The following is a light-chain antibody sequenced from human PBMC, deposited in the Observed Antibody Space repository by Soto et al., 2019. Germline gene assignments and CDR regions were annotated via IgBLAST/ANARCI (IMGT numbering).Light chain of an antibody. CDR2: GAS. J-gene: IGKJ1*01. Sequence: EIVLTQSPGTLSLSPGERATLSCRASQSLGSSQLAWYQQKPGQAPKALIYGASSRATGIPDRFSGSGSGTDFTITINRLEPEDFAVDYCPQYADWLTFGHGTNVEIK. CDR1: QSLGSSQ. V-gene: IGKV3-20*01. CDR3: PQYADWLT.